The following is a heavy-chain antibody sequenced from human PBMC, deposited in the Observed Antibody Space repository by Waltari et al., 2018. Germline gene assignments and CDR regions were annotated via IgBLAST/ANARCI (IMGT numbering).Heavy chain of an antibody. CDR3: ARAAKPYSSSWYVDY. D-gene: IGHD6-13*01. Sequence: QVQLVESGGGVVQPGRSLRLSCAASGFTFSSYAMHWVRQAPGKGLEWVAVISYDGRNKYYADSVKGRFTISRDNSKNTLYLQMNSLRAEDTAVYYCARAAKPYSSSWYVDYWGQGTLVTVSS. J-gene: IGHJ4*02. V-gene: IGHV3-30*01. CDR2: ISYDGRNK. CDR1: GFTFSSYA.